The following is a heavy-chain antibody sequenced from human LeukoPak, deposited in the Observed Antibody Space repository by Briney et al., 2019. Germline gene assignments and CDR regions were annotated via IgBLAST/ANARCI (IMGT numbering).Heavy chain of an antibody. D-gene: IGHD2-15*01. CDR3: ARKYCSGGSCYSGFDY. CDR2: IIPIFGTA. J-gene: IGHJ4*02. CDR1: GGTFSSYA. Sequence: SVKVSCKASGGTFSSYAISWVRQAPGQGLEWMGGIIPIFGTANFAQKFQGRVTITTDESTSTAHMELSSLRSEDTAVYYCARKYCSGGSCYSGFDYWGQGTLVTVSS. V-gene: IGHV1-69*05.